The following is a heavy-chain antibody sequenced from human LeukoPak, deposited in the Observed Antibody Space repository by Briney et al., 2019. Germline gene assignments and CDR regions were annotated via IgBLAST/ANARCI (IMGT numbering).Heavy chain of an antibody. CDR3: AQGGSEIYYFYHGMDV. D-gene: IGHD3-10*01. Sequence: QPGGSLRLSCAASGFSFNSYAIHWVRQAPGKGLEWVTAISNDGSNKHYADSVRGRFTISRDNSKNTLYLQMNSLRTEDTAVYYCAQGGSEIYYFYHGMDVWGRGTTVTVSS. CDR1: GFSFNSYA. V-gene: IGHV3-30*18. CDR2: ISNDGSNK. J-gene: IGHJ6*02.